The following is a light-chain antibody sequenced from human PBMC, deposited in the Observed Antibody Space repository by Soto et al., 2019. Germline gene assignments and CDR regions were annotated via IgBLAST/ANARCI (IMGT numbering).Light chain of an antibody. CDR1: QSVSINY. CDR3: QQYGTSPRT. V-gene: IGKV3-20*01. CDR2: GAS. Sequence: IVVAHSAFTLSLSPGETATLSCRASQSVSINYLAWYQQKPGQAPRLLIYGASGRATGIPDRFSGSESGTDFTLTISRLEAEDSAVYYCQQYGTSPRTFGQGTKVDIK. J-gene: IGKJ1*01.